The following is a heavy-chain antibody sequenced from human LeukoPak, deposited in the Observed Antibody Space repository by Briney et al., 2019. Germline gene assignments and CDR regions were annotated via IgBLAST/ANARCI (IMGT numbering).Heavy chain of an antibody. D-gene: IGHD3-9*01. CDR1: GGSISSGGYY. CDR2: IYYSGST. J-gene: IGHJ4*02. V-gene: IGHV4-31*03. CDR3: ARERGLRYFDWLLAI. Sequence: SETLSLTCTVSGGSISSGGYYWSWLRQHPGKGLEWIGYIYYSGSTYYNPSLKRRVTIPVDTSKNQFSLKLSSVTAADTAVYYCARERGLRYFDWLLAIWGQGTLVTVSS.